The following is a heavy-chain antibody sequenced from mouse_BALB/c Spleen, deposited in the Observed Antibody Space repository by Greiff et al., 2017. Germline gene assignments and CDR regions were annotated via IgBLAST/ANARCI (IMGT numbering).Heavy chain of an antibody. V-gene: IGHV3-2*02. CDR2: ISYSGST. Sequence: EVQLQQSGPGLVKPSQSLSLTCTVTGYSITSDYAWNWIRQFPGNKLEWMGYISYSGSTSYNPSLKSRISITRDTSKNQFFLQLNSVTTEDTATYYCARLYGNSIYYAMDYWGQGTSVTVSS. J-gene: IGHJ4*01. D-gene: IGHD2-10*02. CDR3: ARLYGNSIYYAMDY. CDR1: GYSITSDYA.